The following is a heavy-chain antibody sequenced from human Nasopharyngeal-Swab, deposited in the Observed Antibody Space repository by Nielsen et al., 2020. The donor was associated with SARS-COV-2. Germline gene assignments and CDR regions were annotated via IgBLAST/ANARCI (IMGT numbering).Heavy chain of an antibody. J-gene: IGHJ6*04. CDR3: ARVAGRTGVIEDLGTIRDYRTMDV. CDR2: IDPSGDSP. D-gene: IGHD2-21*01. V-gene: IGHV1-46*01. Sequence: WVRQAPGQGPEWMGVIDPSGDSPYSAQKFQGRVTMTRDSSTSTVFVDFSSLTSDDTGVVYCARVAGRTGVIEDLGTIRDYRTMDVWGKGTTVTVSS.